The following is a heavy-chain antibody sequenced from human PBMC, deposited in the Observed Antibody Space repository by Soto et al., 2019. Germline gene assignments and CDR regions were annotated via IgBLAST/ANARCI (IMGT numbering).Heavy chain of an antibody. V-gene: IGHV4-39*01. D-gene: IGHD1-26*01. Sequence: QLQLQDSGPGLVKPSETLSLTCTVSGGSISSSSYYWGWIRQPPGKGLEWIGSIYYSGSTYYNPSLKTRVTISVDTSKNQFSLKLSSVTAADTAVYYCARRSSGRYFDYWGQGTLVTVSS. CDR1: GGSISSSSYY. CDR3: ARRSSGRYFDY. J-gene: IGHJ4*02. CDR2: IYYSGST.